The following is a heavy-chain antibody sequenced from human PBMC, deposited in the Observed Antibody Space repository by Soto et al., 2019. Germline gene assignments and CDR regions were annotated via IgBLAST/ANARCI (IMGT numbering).Heavy chain of an antibody. V-gene: IGHV3-23*01. CDR1: GFTFSSYA. Sequence: LRLSCAASGFTFSSYAMNWVRQAPGKGLEWVSAISGSGGSTYYADSVKGRFTISRDNSKNTLYLQMNSLRAEDTAVYYCAKDGSNYDILTGYYYYYGMDVWGQGTTVTVSS. D-gene: IGHD3-9*01. J-gene: IGHJ6*02. CDR3: AKDGSNYDILTGYYYYYGMDV. CDR2: ISGSGGST.